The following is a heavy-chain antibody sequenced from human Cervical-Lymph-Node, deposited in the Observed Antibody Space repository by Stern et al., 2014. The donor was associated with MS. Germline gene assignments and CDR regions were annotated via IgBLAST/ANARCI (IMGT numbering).Heavy chain of an antibody. J-gene: IGHJ6*02. Sequence: QVQLQESGPGLVKPSQTLSLTCTVSGDSVSSGSHYWSWVRQPAGKGLEWIGRIYTSGSTNYSPSLKSRVTIYLDTSKNHSSRKLSSVTATDTAVYYCARLGIASRPYFYGMDVWGQGTTVIVSS. CDR3: ARLGIASRPYFYGMDV. V-gene: IGHV4-61*02. D-gene: IGHD6-6*01. CDR1: GDSVSSGSHY. CDR2: IYTSGST.